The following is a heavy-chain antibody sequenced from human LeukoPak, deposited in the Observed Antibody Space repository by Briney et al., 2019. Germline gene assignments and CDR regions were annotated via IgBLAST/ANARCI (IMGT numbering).Heavy chain of an antibody. D-gene: IGHD3-16*01. V-gene: IGHV3-33*01. CDR3: ARGGRPPLDY. J-gene: IGHJ4*02. CDR1: GFTFSSYG. Sequence: GRSLRLSCAASGFTFSSYGMHWVRQAPGKGLEWVAVIWYDGSNKYYADSVKGRFTISRDNSKNTLYLQINSPRAEDTAVYYCARGGRPPLDYWGQGTLVTASS. CDR2: IWYDGSNK.